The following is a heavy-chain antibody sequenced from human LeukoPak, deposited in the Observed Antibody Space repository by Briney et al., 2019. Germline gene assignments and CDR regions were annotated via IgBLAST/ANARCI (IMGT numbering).Heavy chain of an antibody. CDR3: ARSLQGDHFDF. J-gene: IGHJ3*01. CDR2: INIYNGNT. V-gene: IGHV1-18*01. CDR1: GYSFTTYG. D-gene: IGHD2-21*01. Sequence: ASVKVSCKASGYSFTTYGITWVRQAPGQGLEWMGWINIYNGNTKYAQKVQDRASMTTDTSTTTAYMELRSLRSDDTAVYYCARSLQGDHFDFWGQGTMVAVSS.